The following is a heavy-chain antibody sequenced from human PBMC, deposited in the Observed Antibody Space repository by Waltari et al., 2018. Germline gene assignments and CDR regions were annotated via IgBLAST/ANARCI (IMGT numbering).Heavy chain of an antibody. CDR3: AGDRAIGLFFDY. V-gene: IGHV4-4*02. D-gene: IGHD2-2*01. Sequence: QVQLQESGQGLVKPSGTLSLTCAVSGDSISGNYWWSWVRQSPEKGLEWIEQVHHSGKTHYNPSLQSRVAISVDKPKNQFSLNLNSVTAADTAIYYCAGDRAIGLFFDYWGRGTLVTVSS. J-gene: IGHJ4*02. CDR1: GDSISGNYW. CDR2: VHHSGKT.